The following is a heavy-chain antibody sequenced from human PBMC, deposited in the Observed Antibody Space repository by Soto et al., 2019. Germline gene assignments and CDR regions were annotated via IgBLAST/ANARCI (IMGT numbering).Heavy chain of an antibody. CDR2: IYHSGST. V-gene: IGHV4-4*02. D-gene: IGHD4-17*01. CDR1: GGSISSSNW. J-gene: IGHJ4*01. CDR3: ARINNGAWQPLDY. Sequence: SETLSLTCAVSGGSISSSNWWSWVRQSPGKGLEWIGEIYHSGSTNYNPSLKSRVTISVDKSKNQFSLKLSSVTAADTAVYYCARINNGAWQPLDYWGQGTLVTVSS.